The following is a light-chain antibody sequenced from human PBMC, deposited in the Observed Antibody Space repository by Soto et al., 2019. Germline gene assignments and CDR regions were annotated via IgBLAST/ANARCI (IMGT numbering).Light chain of an antibody. V-gene: IGLV1-51*01. Sequence: QSVLTQPPSVSAAPGQKVTISCSGSSSNIGNNYVSWYQQLPGTAPKLLIYDNNKRPSGIPDRFSGSKSDTSATLGITGFQTGDEADYYCGTWDSSLSAVVFGGGTKVTVL. CDR3: GTWDSSLSAVV. J-gene: IGLJ2*01. CDR1: SSNIGNNY. CDR2: DNN.